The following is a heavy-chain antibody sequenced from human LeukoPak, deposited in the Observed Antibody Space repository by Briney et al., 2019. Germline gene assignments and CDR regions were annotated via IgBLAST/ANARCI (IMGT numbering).Heavy chain of an antibody. CDR1: GYTFTNYW. V-gene: IGHV5-51*01. J-gene: IGHJ5*01. CDR3: ARRAELGMRYFDF. Sequence: GESLKISCKGSGYTFTNYWIGWVRQMPGKGLEWMGVIWPGDSDTRYSPSFQGQVTISADKSITTAYLQWSSLKASDTAIYFCARRAELGMRYFDFWGQGALLVVSS. CDR2: IWPGDSDT. D-gene: IGHD7-27*01.